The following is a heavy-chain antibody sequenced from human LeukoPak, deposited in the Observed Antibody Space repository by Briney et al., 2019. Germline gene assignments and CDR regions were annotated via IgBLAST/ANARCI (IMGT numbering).Heavy chain of an antibody. CDR1: GYSISSGYD. CDR2: ISQSGTT. D-gene: IGHD3-16*01. Sequence: SETLSLTCTVSGYSISSGYDWGWIRQAPGKGLEWLGSISQSGTTYDNPSLKSRVTLSVDTSKNQVSLKLSSVTAADTAVYYCARSEINDYVKYWGQGILVTVSS. CDR3: ARSEINDYVKY. J-gene: IGHJ4*02. V-gene: IGHV4-38-2*02.